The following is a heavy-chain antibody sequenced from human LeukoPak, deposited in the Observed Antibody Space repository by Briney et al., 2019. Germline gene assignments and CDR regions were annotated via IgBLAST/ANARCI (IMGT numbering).Heavy chain of an antibody. CDR3: VKERGYRSTWRLEY. CDR1: GFNFSSYG. J-gene: IGHJ4*02. CDR2: IRYNGNSE. V-gene: IGHV3-30*02. D-gene: IGHD5-12*01. Sequence: PGGSLRLSCAASGFNFSSYGMYWVRQAPGKGPEWVAFIRYNGNSEYYADSVKGRFTISRDNSKNTLYLQMTSLKMEDTAVYYCVKERGYRSTWRLEYWGQGTLVTVSS.